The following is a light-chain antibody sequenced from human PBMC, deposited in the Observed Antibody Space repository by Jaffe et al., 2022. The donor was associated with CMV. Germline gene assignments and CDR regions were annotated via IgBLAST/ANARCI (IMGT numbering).Light chain of an antibody. CDR1: TGTVTSGHY. V-gene: IGLV7-46*01. J-gene: IGLJ2*01. CDR3: LLTYTDSRV. Sequence: QAVVTQEPSLTVSPGGTVTLTCGSSTGTVTSGHYPFWFQQKPGQAPRTLIYDTSRKHSWTPVRFSGSLLGGKAALTLSGAQPEDEADYYCLLTYTDSRVFGGGTRLAVL. CDR2: DTS.